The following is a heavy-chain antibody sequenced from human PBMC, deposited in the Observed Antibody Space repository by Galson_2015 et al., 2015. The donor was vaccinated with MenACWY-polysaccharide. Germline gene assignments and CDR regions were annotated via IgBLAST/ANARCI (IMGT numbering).Heavy chain of an antibody. J-gene: IGHJ1*01. CDR3: ARDFEYSSSSTRAEYFQH. V-gene: IGHV3-7*01. CDR2: IKQDGSEK. Sequence: SLRLSCAASGLTFSSYWMSWVRQAPGKGLEWVANIKQDGSEKYYVDSVKGRFTISRDNAKNSLYLQMNSLRAEDTAVYYCARDFEYSSSSTRAEYFQHWGQGPLVTVSS. CDR1: GLTFSSYW. D-gene: IGHD6-6*01.